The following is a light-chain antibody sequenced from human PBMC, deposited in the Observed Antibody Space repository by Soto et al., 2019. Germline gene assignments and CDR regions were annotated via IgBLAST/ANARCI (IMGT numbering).Light chain of an antibody. CDR2: EVT. V-gene: IGLV2-14*01. CDR1: SNDVGGYDY. Sequence: QSALTQPASVSGSPGLSITISCTGTSNDVGGYDYVSWYRQHPGRAPRLLIYEVTNRPSGISDRFSGSRSGNTASLTISGLQADDEADYYCASYTVSGTLIFGGGTQLTVL. CDR3: ASYTVSGTLI. J-gene: IGLJ2*01.